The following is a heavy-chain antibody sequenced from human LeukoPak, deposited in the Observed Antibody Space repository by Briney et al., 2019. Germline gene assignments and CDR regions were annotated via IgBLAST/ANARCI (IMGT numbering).Heavy chain of an antibody. CDR3: ARFLPGGDEDY. V-gene: IGHV1-2*02. CDR1: GNTFTGYY. D-gene: IGHD2-21*02. Sequence: ASVKVSCKASGNTFTGYYLHWVRQAPGQGLEWMGWINPNSGDPNYAQKFRGRVTMTRDTSSSTAYMELSRLRSDDTAVYYCARFLPGGDEDYWGQGTLVTVSS. CDR2: INPNSGDP. J-gene: IGHJ4*02.